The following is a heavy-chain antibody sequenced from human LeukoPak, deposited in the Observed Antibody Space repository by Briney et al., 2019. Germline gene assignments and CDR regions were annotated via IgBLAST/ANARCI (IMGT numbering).Heavy chain of an antibody. V-gene: IGHV1-8*01. Sequence: GASVKVSCKASGYTFTSYDIYWVRQATGQGLEWMGWMNPNSGNTGYAQKFQGRVTMTRNTSISTAYMELSSLRSEDTAVYYCARVPTYCSGGSCYGYWGQGTLVTVSS. CDR2: MNPNSGNT. D-gene: IGHD2-15*01. J-gene: IGHJ4*02. CDR1: GYTFTSYD. CDR3: ARVPTYCSGGSCYGY.